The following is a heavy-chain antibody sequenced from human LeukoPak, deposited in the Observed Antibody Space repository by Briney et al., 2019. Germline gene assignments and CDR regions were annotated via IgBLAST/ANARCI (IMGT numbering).Heavy chain of an antibody. J-gene: IGHJ6*02. CDR2: IWYDGSNK. V-gene: IGHV3-33*01. CDR3: ARDHSGYCSGGSCYGRAYYYYGMDV. Sequence: GRSLRLSCAASGFIFSSYGMHWVRQAPGKGLEWVAVIWYDGSNKYYADSVKGRFTISRDNSKNTLYLQMNSLRAEDTAVYYCARDHSGYCSGGSCYGRAYYYYGMDVWGQGTTVTVSS. D-gene: IGHD2-15*01. CDR1: GFIFSSYG.